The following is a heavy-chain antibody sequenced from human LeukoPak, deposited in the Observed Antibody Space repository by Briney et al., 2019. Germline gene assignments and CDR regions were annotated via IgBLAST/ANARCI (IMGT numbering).Heavy chain of an antibody. CDR2: ISGSGGST. CDR3: ASTYSSGYYYYYMDV. D-gene: IGHD6-19*01. J-gene: IGHJ6*03. Sequence: GGSLRLSCAASGFTFSSYAMSWVRQAPGKGLEWVSAISGSGGSTYYADSVKGRFTISRDNSKNTLYLQMNSLRSEDTAVYYCASTYSSGYYYYYMDVWGKGTTVTVSS. CDR1: GFTFSSYA. V-gene: IGHV3-23*01.